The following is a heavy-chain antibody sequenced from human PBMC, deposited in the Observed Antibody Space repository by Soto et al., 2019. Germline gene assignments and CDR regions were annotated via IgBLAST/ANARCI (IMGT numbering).Heavy chain of an antibody. CDR2: IDPSDSYT. Sequence: GESLKISCKGSGYSFTSYWISWVRQMPGKGLEWMGRIDPSDSYTNNGPSFQGHVTISADKSISTAYLQWSSLKASDTAMYYCARRHSSSSAFDPWGQGTLVNVSS. CDR3: ARRHSSSSAFDP. D-gene: IGHD6-13*01. V-gene: IGHV5-10-1*01. J-gene: IGHJ5*02. CDR1: GYSFTSYW.